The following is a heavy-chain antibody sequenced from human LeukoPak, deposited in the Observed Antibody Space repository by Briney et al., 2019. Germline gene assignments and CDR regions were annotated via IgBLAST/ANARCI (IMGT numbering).Heavy chain of an antibody. Sequence: SETLSLTCTVSGGSISSYYWSWIRQPPGKGLEWIGYIYYSGSTYYNPSLKSRVTISVDTSKNQFSLKLSSVTAADTAVYYCARHPYYDSNGSFDYWGQGTLVTVSS. V-gene: IGHV4-59*08. D-gene: IGHD3-22*01. CDR3: ARHPYYDSNGSFDY. CDR2: IYYSGST. CDR1: GGSISSYY. J-gene: IGHJ4*02.